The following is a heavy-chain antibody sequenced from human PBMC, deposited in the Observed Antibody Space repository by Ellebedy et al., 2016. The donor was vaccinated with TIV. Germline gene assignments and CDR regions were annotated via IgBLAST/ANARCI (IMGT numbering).Heavy chain of an antibody. D-gene: IGHD1-26*01. J-gene: IGHJ4*02. CDR3: AKGSDYSRSPKYPFYFDL. V-gene: IGHV3-30*18. CDR1: GFTYSTYV. CDR2: VSHDESNK. Sequence: GGSLRLSXAASGFTYSTYVMSWVRQAPGKGLEWVAVVSHDESNKYYADSVKGRFTVSRDNSNNTVYLQMHSLRGDDTAVYHCAKGSDYSRSPKYPFYFDLWGRGALVTVSS.